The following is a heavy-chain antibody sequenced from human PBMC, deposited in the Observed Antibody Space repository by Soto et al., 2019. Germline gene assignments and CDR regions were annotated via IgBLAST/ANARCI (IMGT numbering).Heavy chain of an antibody. CDR3: TTNWRGLGTYYNVDY. CDR2: IHGNGDRT. V-gene: IGHV3-23*01. Sequence: EVQLLESGGALVQPGGSLRLSCAASGFTFSSYAMSWVRQAPGKGLERVSGIHGNGDRTYYADSVKGRFTISRDNSKDTLYLEMNSLRVEDTAVYFCTTNWRGLGTYYNVDYWGQGTLVTVSS. J-gene: IGHJ4*02. CDR1: GFTFSSYA. D-gene: IGHD3-10*01.